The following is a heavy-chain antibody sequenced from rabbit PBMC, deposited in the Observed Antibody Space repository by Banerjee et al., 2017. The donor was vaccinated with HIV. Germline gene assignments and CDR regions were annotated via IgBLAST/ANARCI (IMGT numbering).Heavy chain of an antibody. Sequence: QEQLKESGGDLVKPEGSLTLTCTASGLDFSSYAITWVRQAPGKGLEYIGYITYGGRTYYASWVNGRFTISRENTQNTLYLQLNSLTAADTATYFCARSNTYYGMDLWGQGTLVTVS. V-gene: IGHV1S29*01. CDR1: GLDFSSYA. CDR2: ITYGGRT. J-gene: IGHJ6*01. CDR3: ARSNTYYGMDL.